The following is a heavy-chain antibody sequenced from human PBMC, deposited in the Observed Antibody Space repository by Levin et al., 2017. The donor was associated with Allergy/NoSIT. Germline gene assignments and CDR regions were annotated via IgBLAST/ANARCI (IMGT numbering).Heavy chain of an antibody. Sequence: LSLTCSASGFTFSVYWIHWLRQVPGKGPVWVARITGDGSSEGYADSVQGRFTVPRDNAKNTLYLQMNRLRVEDTAVYYCARDPLGGGSFGYWGQGTLVTVSS. V-gene: IGHV3-74*01. CDR1: GFTFSVYW. J-gene: IGHJ4*02. CDR3: ARDPLGGGSFGY. D-gene: IGHD2-15*01. CDR2: ITGDGSSE.